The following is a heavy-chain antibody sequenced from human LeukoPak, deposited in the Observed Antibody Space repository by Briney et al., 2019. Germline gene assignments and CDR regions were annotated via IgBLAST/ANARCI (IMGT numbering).Heavy chain of an antibody. CDR1: GFTFSDYY. J-gene: IGHJ4*02. V-gene: IGHV4-34*01. D-gene: IGHD3-22*01. Sequence: PGGSLRLSCAASGFTFSDYYMSWIRQAPGKGREWIGYIYHSGSTYYNPSLKSRVTISVDRSKNQFSLKLSSVTAADTAVYYCARGSYYYDSSGYFDYWGQGTLVTVSS. CDR3: ARGSYYYDSSGYFDY. CDR2: IYHSGST.